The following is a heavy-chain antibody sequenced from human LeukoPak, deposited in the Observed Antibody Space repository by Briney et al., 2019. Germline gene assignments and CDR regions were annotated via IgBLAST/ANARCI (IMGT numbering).Heavy chain of an antibody. CDR2: IYTSGST. V-gene: IGHV4-4*07. Sequence: PSETLSLTCTVSGGSISSYYWSWIRQSAGKGLEWIGRIYTSGSTNYNPSLKSRVTMSVDTSKNQFSLKLSSVTAADTAVYYCAREVPYYDFWSGYYSFDYWGQGTLVTVSS. D-gene: IGHD3-3*01. CDR1: GGSISSYY. CDR3: AREVPYYDFWSGYYSFDY. J-gene: IGHJ4*02.